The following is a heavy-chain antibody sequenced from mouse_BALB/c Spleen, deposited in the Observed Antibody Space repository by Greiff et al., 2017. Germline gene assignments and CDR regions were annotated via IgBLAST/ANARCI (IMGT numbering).Heavy chain of an antibody. D-gene: IGHD2-3*01. CDR3: AREGGDGYFDY. CDR2: ISYDGSN. V-gene: IGHV3-6*02. Sequence: EVHLVESGPGLVKPSQSLSLTCSVTGYSITSGYYWNWIRQFPGNKLEWMGYISYDGSNNYNPSLKNRISITRDTSKNQFFLKLNSVTTEDTATYYCAREGGDGYFDYWGQGTTLTVSS. J-gene: IGHJ2*01. CDR1: GYSITSGYY.